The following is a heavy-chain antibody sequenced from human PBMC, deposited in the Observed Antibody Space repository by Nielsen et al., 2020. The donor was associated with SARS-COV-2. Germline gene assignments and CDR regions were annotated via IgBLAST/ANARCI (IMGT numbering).Heavy chain of an antibody. Sequence: GGSLRLSCAASGFTFSSYGMHWVRQAPGKGLEWVAVISYDGGNKYYADSVKGRFTISRDNSKNTLYLQMNSLRAEDTAVYYCARGASIAAAGGVYWGQGTLVTVSS. CDR2: ISYDGGNK. CDR3: ARGASIAAAGGVY. D-gene: IGHD6-13*01. CDR1: GFTFSSYG. J-gene: IGHJ4*02. V-gene: IGHV3-30*03.